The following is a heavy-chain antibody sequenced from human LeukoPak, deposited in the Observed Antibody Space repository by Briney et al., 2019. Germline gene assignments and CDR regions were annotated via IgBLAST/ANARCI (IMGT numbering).Heavy chain of an antibody. J-gene: IGHJ4*02. CDR3: ARGVYDSSGYNFGY. D-gene: IGHD3-22*01. V-gene: IGHV3-48*03. CDR1: GFTFSSYE. Sequence: GGSLRLSCAASGFTFSSYEMNWVRQAPGKGLEWVSYISSSGSTIYYADSVKGRFTISRDNAKNSLYLQMNSLRAEDTAVYYCARGVYDSSGYNFGYWGQGTLVTVSS. CDR2: ISSSGSTI.